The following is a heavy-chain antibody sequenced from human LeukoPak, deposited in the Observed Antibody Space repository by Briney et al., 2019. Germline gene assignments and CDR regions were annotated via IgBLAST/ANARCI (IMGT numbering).Heavy chain of an antibody. V-gene: IGHV3-33*01. CDR3: ARENSVAATWSFDF. J-gene: IGHJ3*01. D-gene: IGHD6-19*01. CDR1: GFTFSSYS. Sequence: GGSLRLSCSASGFTFSSYSLHWVRQAPGKGPEWVAVTWSAGGNTYVDSVKGRFTVSRDNFRKTLYLQMNSLRGEDTAVYYCARENSVAATWSFDFWGQGTMVAVSS. CDR2: TWSAGGN.